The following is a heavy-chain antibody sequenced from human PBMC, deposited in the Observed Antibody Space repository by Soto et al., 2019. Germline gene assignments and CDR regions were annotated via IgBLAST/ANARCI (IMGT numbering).Heavy chain of an antibody. V-gene: IGHV1-8*01. J-gene: IGHJ5*02. CDR3: ARGRVVVVVAATTGWFDP. D-gene: IGHD2-15*01. CDR1: GYTFTSYD. Sequence: ASVKVSCKASGYTFTSYDINWVRQATGQGFEWMGWMNPNSGNTGYAQKFQGRVTMTRNTSISTAYMELSSLRSEDTAVYYCARGRVVVVVAATTGWFDPWGQGTLVTVSS. CDR2: MNPNSGNT.